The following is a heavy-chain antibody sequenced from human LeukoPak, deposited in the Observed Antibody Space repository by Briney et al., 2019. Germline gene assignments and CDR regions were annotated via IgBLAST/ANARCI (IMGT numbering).Heavy chain of an antibody. CDR3: ARDPKWRATTGTTAAFDI. D-gene: IGHD1-1*01. CDR2: IYYSGST. CDR1: GLTFSSYA. V-gene: IGHV4-39*02. Sequence: GSLRLSCAASGLTFSSYAMSWVRQPPGKGLEWIGSIYYSGSTYYNPSLKSRVTISVDTSKNQFSLKLSSVTAADTAVYYCARDPKWRATTGTTAAFDIWGQGTMVTVSS. J-gene: IGHJ3*02.